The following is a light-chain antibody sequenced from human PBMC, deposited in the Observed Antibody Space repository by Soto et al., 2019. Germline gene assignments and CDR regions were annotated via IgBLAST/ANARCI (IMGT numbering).Light chain of an antibody. V-gene: IGKV3-15*01. CDR2: GAS. CDR1: QSIINN. Sequence: IVMTQSPGTLSVSPGERATFSCGASQSIINNLAWYQQKSGKAPRRQIYGASTRATGIPARLSGSGSGTVFTLTIKLQSEDVAVDYCQQYNNWPLTFGQGTKVDI. J-gene: IGKJ1*01. CDR3: QQYNNWPLT.